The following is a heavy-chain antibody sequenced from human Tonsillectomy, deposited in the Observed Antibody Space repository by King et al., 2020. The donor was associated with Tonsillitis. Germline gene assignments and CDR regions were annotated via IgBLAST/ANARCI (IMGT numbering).Heavy chain of an antibody. V-gene: IGHV3-73*01. Sequence: VQLVESGGGLVQPGGSLKLSCAASGFTFSGSAMHWVRQASGKGLEWVGRIRSKANSYATVYAASVKGRFTISRDDSTNTAYLQMNSLKTEDTAVYYCTTIIMQRPYWGQGTLATVSS. CDR3: TTIIMQRPY. J-gene: IGHJ4*02. D-gene: IGHD3-10*01. CDR1: GFTFSGSA. CDR2: IRSKANSYAT.